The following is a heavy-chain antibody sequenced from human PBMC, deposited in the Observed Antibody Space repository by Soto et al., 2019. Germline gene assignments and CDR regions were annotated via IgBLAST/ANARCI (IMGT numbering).Heavy chain of an antibody. V-gene: IGHV3-23*01. CDR1: GFTFSSYA. J-gene: IGHJ4*02. CDR3: ARRSSGWYFDY. D-gene: IGHD6-19*01. CDR2: ISGSGGST. Sequence: EVQLLESGGGLVQPGGSLRLSCAASGFTFSSYARSWVRQAPGKGLEWGSAISGSGGSTYYADSVKGRFTISRDNSKNTLSLQMNSLRAEYKAVYYCARRSSGWYFDYWGQGTLVTVS.